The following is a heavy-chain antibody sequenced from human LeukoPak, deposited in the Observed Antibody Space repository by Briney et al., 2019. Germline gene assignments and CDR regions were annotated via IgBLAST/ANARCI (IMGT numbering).Heavy chain of an antibody. D-gene: IGHD4-23*01. CDR2: ISSSGSTI. J-gene: IGHJ3*02. Sequence: GGSLRLSCAASGFTFSDYYMSWIRQAPGKGLEWVSYISSSGSTIYYADSVKGRFTISRDNAKNSLYLQMNSLRAEDTAVYYCAKDRATVVAFDIWGQGTMVTVSS. V-gene: IGHV3-11*01. CDR3: AKDRATVVAFDI. CDR1: GFTFSDYY.